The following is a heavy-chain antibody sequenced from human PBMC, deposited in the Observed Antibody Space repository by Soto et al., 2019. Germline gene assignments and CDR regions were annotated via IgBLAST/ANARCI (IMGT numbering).Heavy chain of an antibody. Sequence: GGSLRLSCAASGFTFSSYDMHWVRQATGKGLEWVSAIGTAGDTYYPGSVKGRFTISRENAKNSLYLQMNSLRAGDTAVYYCARGSKDQLLPGTWFDPWGQGTLVTVSS. CDR1: GFTFSSYD. J-gene: IGHJ5*02. CDR3: ARGSKDQLLPGTWFDP. CDR2: IGTAGDT. V-gene: IGHV3-13*01. D-gene: IGHD2-2*01.